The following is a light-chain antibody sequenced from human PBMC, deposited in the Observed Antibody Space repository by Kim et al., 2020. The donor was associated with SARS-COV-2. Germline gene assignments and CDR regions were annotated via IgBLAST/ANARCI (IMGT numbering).Light chain of an antibody. J-gene: IGKJ1*01. Sequence: SASVGDRVTITCRASQGISSYLAWYQQKPGKAPKLLIYAASTLQSGVPSRFSGSGSGTEFTLTISSLQPEDFATYYCQQLNSYRTFGQGTKADIK. CDR3: QQLNSYRT. CDR1: QGISSY. CDR2: AAS. V-gene: IGKV1-9*01.